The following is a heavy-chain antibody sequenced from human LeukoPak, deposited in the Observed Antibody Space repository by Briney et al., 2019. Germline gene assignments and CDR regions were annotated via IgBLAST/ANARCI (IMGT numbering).Heavy chain of an antibody. D-gene: IGHD6-13*01. CDR2: IYHSGST. Sequence: SETLSLTCTVSGGSISSSSYFWGWIRQPPGKGLEWIGTIYHSGSTYYNASLESRVTISVDTSKNQFSLKLSSVTAADTAVYYCARAYSSSWYFNWFDPWGQGTLVTVSS. CDR1: GGSISSSSYF. V-gene: IGHV4-39*07. CDR3: ARAYSSSWYFNWFDP. J-gene: IGHJ5*02.